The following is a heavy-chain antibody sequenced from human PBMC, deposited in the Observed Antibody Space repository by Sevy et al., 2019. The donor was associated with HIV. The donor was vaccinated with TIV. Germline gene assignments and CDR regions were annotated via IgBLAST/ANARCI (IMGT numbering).Heavy chain of an antibody. CDR1: GFTFSSYG. V-gene: IGHV3-33*01. CDR2: IWYDGSNK. CDR3: ARGRVVQGRYYYYYYGMDV. D-gene: IGHD2-15*01. J-gene: IGHJ6*04. Sequence: GGSLRLSCAASGFTFSSYGMHWVRQAPGKGLEWVAVIWYDGSNKYYADSVKGRFTISRDNSKNTLYLQMNSLRAEDTAVYYCARGRVVQGRYYYYYYGMDVGGKGTRVTVSS.